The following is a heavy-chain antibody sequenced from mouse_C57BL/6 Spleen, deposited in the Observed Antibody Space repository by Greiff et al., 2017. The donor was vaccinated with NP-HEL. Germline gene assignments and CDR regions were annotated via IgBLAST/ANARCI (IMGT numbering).Heavy chain of an antibody. CDR1: GYSITSGYY. D-gene: IGHD2-14*01. Sequence: EVQRVESGPGLVKPSQSLSLTCSVTGYSITSGYYWNWIRQFPGNKLEWMGYISYDGSNNYNPSLKNRISITRDTSKNQVFLKLNSVTTEDTATYYCAREEVYYWYFDVWGTGTTVTVSS. J-gene: IGHJ1*03. CDR2: ISYDGSN. V-gene: IGHV3-6*01. CDR3: AREEVYYWYFDV.